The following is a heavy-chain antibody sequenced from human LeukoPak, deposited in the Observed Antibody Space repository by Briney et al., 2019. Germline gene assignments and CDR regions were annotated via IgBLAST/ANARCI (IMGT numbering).Heavy chain of an antibody. CDR2: INHSGST. V-gene: IGHV4-34*01. Sequence: SETLSLTCAVYGGSFSGYYWSWIRQPPGKGLEWIGEINHSGSTNYNPSLKSRVTISVDTSKNQFSLKLSSVTAADTAVYYCAREVSVGLGYCSGGSCPNWFDPWGQGTLVTVSS. CDR3: AREVSVGLGYCSGGSCPNWFDP. J-gene: IGHJ5*02. D-gene: IGHD2-15*01. CDR1: GGSFSGYY.